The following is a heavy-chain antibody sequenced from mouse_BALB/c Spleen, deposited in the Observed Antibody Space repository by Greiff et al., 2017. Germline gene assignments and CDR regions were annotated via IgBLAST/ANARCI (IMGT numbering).Heavy chain of an antibody. CDR2: ISSGGSYT. CDR3: ASRGYYRGFAY. D-gene: IGHD2-14*01. Sequence: EVQGVESGGDLVKPGGSLKLSCAASGFTFSSYGMSWVRQTPDKRLEWVATISSGGSYTYYPDSVKGRFTISRDNAKNTLYLQMSSLKSEDTAMYYCASRGYYRGFAYWSQGTLVTVSA. J-gene: IGHJ3*01. V-gene: IGHV5-6*01. CDR1: GFTFSSYG.